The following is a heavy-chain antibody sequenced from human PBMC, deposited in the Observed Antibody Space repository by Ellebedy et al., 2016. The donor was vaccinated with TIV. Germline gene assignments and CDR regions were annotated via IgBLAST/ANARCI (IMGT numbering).Heavy chain of an antibody. V-gene: IGHV3-23*01. CDR2: ISGSGGST. CDR1: GFTFSSYA. D-gene: IGHD6-19*01. J-gene: IGHJ3*02. Sequence: GESLKISXAASGFTFSSYAMSWVRQAPGKGLEWVSAISGSGGSTYYADSVKGRFTISRDNSKNTLYLQMNSLRLEDTAVYYCVRGWYSSGHCDVFAMWGQGTIVTVSS. CDR3: VRGWYSSGHCDVFAM.